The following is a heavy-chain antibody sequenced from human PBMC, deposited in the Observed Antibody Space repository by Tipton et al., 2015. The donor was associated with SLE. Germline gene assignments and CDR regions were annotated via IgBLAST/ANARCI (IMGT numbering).Heavy chain of an antibody. CDR2: IYSGGST. D-gene: IGHD5-18*01. CDR3: ARERVDTAMDH. CDR1: GFTVSSNY. J-gene: IGHJ1*01. V-gene: IGHV3-53*01. Sequence: SLRLSCAASGFTVSSNYMSWVRQAPGKGLEWVSVIYSGGSTYYADSVKGRFTISRDNSKNTLYPQMNSLRAEDTAVYYCARERVDTAMDHWGQGTLVTVSS.